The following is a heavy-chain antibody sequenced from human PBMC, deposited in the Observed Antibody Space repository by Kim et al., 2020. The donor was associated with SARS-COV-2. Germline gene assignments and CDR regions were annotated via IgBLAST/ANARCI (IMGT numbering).Heavy chain of an antibody. D-gene: IGHD3-10*01. CDR3: AREYYGSGSYSSLDY. CDR2: IWYDGSNK. V-gene: IGHV3-33*01. CDR1: GFTFSSYG. J-gene: IGHJ4*02. Sequence: GGSLRLSCAASGFTFSSYGMHWVRQAPGKGLEWVAVIWYDGSNKYYADSVKGRFTISRDNSKNTLYLQMNSLRAEDTAVYYCAREYYGSGSYSSLDYWGQGTLVTVSS.